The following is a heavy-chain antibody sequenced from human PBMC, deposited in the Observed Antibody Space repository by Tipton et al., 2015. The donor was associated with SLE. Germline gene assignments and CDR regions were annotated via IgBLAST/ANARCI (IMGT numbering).Heavy chain of an antibody. CDR2: IRSTSYGGTT. CDR1: GFTFGDYA. V-gene: IGHV3-49*03. Sequence: SLRLSCKASGFTFGDYAMSWFRQAPGKGLEWVGFIRSTSYGGTTEYAASVEGRFTISRDDSKGIAYLEMNSLKAEDTAVFYCSRPSCTSPNCLWFFDLWGRGTLVTVSS. J-gene: IGHJ4*02. CDR3: SRPSCTSPNCLWFFDL. D-gene: IGHD2-2*01.